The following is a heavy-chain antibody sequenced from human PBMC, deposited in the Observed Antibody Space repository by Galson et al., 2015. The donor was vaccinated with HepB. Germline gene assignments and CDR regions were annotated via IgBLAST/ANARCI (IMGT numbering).Heavy chain of an antibody. V-gene: IGHV3-48*02. D-gene: IGHD5-18*01. Sequence: SLRLSCAASGFSFTSFGMIWVRQAPGKGLEWVSYISRSGSIIYYADSVKGRFTISRDNAKNSLFLQMNILRDEDTAVYFCARDGGYTYGHFDYWGQGTLIIVSS. CDR1: GFSFTSFG. J-gene: IGHJ4*02. CDR3: ARDGGYTYGHFDY. CDR2: ISRSGSII.